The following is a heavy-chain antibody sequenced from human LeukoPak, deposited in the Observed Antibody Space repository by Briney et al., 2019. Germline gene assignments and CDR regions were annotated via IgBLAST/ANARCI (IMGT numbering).Heavy chain of an antibody. J-gene: IGHJ6*02. V-gene: IGHV3-9*01. Sequence: PGRSLRLSCAASGFTFDDYAMHWVRQAPGKGLERVSGISWNSGTIGYADSVKGRFTISRDNAKNSLYLQMNSLRAEDTALYYCAKAVDQLLYNYYYAMDVWGQGTTVTVSS. CDR3: AKAVDQLLYNYYYAMDV. CDR2: ISWNSGTI. D-gene: IGHD2-2*02. CDR1: GFTFDDYA.